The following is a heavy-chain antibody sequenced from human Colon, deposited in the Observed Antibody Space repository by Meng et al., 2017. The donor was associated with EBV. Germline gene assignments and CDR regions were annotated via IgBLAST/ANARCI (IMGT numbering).Heavy chain of an antibody. V-gene: IGHV4-30-4*01. CDR2: IYYSGST. J-gene: IGHJ4*02. Sequence: QGRLQESGPGLMKPSQLLSLTCTVVGGSISSGDYYWSWIRQPPGKGLEWIGYIYYSGSTHYNPSLKSRVTISVDTSKNQFSLKVSSVTAADTAVYYSARQATGYCSGGSCYSGSIFDYWGQGTLVTVSS. CDR3: ARQATGYCSGGSCYSGSIFDY. CDR1: GGSISSGDYY. D-gene: IGHD2-15*01.